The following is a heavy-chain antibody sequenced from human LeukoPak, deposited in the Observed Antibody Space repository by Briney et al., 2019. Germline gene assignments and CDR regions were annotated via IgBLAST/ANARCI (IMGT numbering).Heavy chain of an antibody. J-gene: IGHJ4*02. V-gene: IGHV3-15*01. CDR2: IKSKTDGGTT. CDR1: GFTFSNAW. CDR3: ARERPREVVAYYFDY. D-gene: IGHD2-15*01. Sequence: PGGSLRLSCAASGFTFSNAWMSWVRQAPGKGLEWVGRIKSKTDGGTTDYAAPVKGRFTISRDDSKNTLHLQMNSLRAEDTAVYYCARERPREVVAYYFDYWGQGTLVTVSS.